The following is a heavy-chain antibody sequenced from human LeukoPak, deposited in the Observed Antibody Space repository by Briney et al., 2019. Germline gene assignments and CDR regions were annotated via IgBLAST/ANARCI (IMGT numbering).Heavy chain of an antibody. CDR1: GFTFDDYA. J-gene: IGHJ5*02. Sequence: PAGSLRLSCAASGFTFDDYAMYWVRQAPGKGLEWVSLISWDGGSTYYADSVKGRFTISRDNSKNSLYLQMNSLRAEDTALYYCAYYDILTGYSSWGQGTLVTVSS. CDR3: AYYDILTGYSS. CDR2: ISWDGGST. V-gene: IGHV3-43D*03. D-gene: IGHD3-9*01.